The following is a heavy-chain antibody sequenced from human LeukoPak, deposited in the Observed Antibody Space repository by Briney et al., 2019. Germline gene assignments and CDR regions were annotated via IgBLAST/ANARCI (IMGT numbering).Heavy chain of an antibody. CDR1: GFTFSSYG. D-gene: IGHD2-2*01. CDR2: IRYDGSNK. V-gene: IGHV3-30*02. Sequence: GGSLRLPCAASGFTFSSYGRHWVRQAPGKGLEWMAFIRYDGSNKYYADSVKGRFTISRDNSKNTLYLQMNSLRAEDTAVYYCAKVSGCISTSCYDYWGQGTLVTVSS. J-gene: IGHJ4*02. CDR3: AKVSGCISTSCYDY.